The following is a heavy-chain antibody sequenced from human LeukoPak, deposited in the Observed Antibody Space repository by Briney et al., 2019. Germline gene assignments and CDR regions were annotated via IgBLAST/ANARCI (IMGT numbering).Heavy chain of an antibody. D-gene: IGHD1-26*01. J-gene: IGHJ4*02. V-gene: IGHV3-20*04. Sequence: GGSLRLSCAASGFTFDDHGMSWVRQAPGKGLEWVSGIKWDGGRTGYADSVKGRFTISRDNAKNSVYLQMNSLRAEDTAVYYCAKEKRVGVTPPYFDYWGQGTLVTVSS. CDR1: GFTFDDHG. CDR3: AKEKRVGVTPPYFDY. CDR2: IKWDGGRT.